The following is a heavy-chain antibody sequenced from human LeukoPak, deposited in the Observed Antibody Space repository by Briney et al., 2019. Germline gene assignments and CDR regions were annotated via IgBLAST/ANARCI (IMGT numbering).Heavy chain of an antibody. Sequence: KSSETLSLTCSVSGGSISTYYWSWIRQPPGKGLEWIGYIYESGHTSYNPSLKSRVTISVDTSKNQFSLKLSSVTAADTAVYYCARGVYIAAAQYGYWGQGTLVTVSS. CDR2: IYESGHT. CDR1: GGSISTYY. V-gene: IGHV4-59*01. CDR3: ARGVYIAAAQYGY. D-gene: IGHD6-13*01. J-gene: IGHJ4*02.